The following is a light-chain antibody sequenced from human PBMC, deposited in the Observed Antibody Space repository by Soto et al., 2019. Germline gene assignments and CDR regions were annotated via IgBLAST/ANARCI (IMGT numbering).Light chain of an antibody. Sequence: EIVMTQSPPTLSVSPGESATLSCRASQSVSSNLYWYQQRPGQRPRLLIYDASTRATGIPARFSGSGSGTEFSLAISILQSEDFAVYHCQQYNDWPPKYTVGLGTKLEIK. V-gene: IGKV3-15*01. J-gene: IGKJ2*01. CDR3: QQYNDWPPKYT. CDR2: DAS. CDR1: QSVSSN.